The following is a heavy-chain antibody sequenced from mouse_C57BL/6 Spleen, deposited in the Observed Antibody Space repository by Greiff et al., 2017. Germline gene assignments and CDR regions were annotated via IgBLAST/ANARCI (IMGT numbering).Heavy chain of an antibody. D-gene: IGHD1-1*01. CDR1: GYTFTDYN. J-gene: IGHJ2*01. V-gene: IGHV1-18*01. Sequence: EVQLQQSGPELVKPGASVKIPCKASGYTFTDYNMDWVKQSHGKSLEWIGDINPNNGGTIYNQKFKGKATLTVDKSSSTAYMELRSLTSEDTAVYYCARSPLLRFLFDYWGQGTTRTVSS. CDR2: INPNNGGT. CDR3: ARSPLLRFLFDY.